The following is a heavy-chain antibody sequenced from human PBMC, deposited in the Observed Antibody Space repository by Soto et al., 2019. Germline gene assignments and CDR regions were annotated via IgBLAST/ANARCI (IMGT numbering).Heavy chain of an antibody. Sequence: EVQLVESGGGLVQPGGSLRLSCAASGFTFSDHYMDWVRQAPGKGLEWVGRTRNKANSYTTEYAASVKGRFTISRDDLQNSLYLQMNSLKTEDTAVYYCARRTVTTRAYDYWGQGTLVTVSS. D-gene: IGHD4-17*01. CDR1: GFTFSDHY. CDR3: ARRTVTTRAYDY. V-gene: IGHV3-72*01. CDR2: TRNKANSYTT. J-gene: IGHJ4*02.